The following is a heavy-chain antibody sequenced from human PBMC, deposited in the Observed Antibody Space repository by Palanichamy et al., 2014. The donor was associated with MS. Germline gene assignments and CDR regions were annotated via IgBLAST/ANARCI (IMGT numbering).Heavy chain of an antibody. CDR1: GFIFSTYA. J-gene: IGHJ5*02. V-gene: IGHV3-23*01. D-gene: IGHD3-3*01. CDR3: VKDLQWWTLEWSNNWFDP. CDR2: ISGSGAST. Sequence: EVQLLEVWGRPWYSLGGPVRLSCAASGFIFSTYAMSWVRQAPGRGLEWVSSISGSGASTYYADSVKGRFTISRDNSRNTLYVQMNSLRAEDTALYYCVKDLQWWTLEWSNNWFDPWGQGTLVTVSS.